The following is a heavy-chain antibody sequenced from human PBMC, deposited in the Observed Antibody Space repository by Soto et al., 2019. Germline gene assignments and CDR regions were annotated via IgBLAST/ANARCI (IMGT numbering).Heavy chain of an antibody. D-gene: IGHD3-22*01. CDR2: IIPILGIA. Sequence: QVQLVQSGAEVKKPGSSVKVSCKASGGTFSSYTISWVRQAPGQGLEWMGRIIPILGIANYAQKFQGRVTITADKSTSTAYRELSSLRSEDTAVYYCARGRLGYYDSSGYPDYWGQGTLVTVSS. CDR3: ARGRLGYYDSSGYPDY. V-gene: IGHV1-69*02. J-gene: IGHJ4*02. CDR1: GGTFSSYT.